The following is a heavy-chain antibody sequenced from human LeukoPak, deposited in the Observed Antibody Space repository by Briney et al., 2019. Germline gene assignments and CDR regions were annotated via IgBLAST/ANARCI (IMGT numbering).Heavy chain of an antibody. J-gene: IGHJ6*03. CDR1: GFTFSSYA. D-gene: IGHD2-15*01. CDR2: ISGSGGST. Sequence: PGGSLRLSCAASGFTFSSYAMSWVRQAPGKGLEWVSAISGSGGSTYYADSVKGRFTISRDNSKNTLHLQMNSLRAEDTAVYYCAQYKVVAATHHDYYYMDVWGKGTTVTVSS. CDR3: AQYKVVAATHHDYYYMDV. V-gene: IGHV3-23*01.